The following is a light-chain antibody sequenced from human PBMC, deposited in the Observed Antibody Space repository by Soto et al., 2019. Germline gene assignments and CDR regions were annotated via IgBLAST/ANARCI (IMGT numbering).Light chain of an antibody. Sequence: SALTQPASVSDSPGQSITISCTGTSSDVGGSNFVSWYQQHPGKPPTLIIYDVANRPSGVSNRFSGSKSGSTASLIISRLQTEDEADYYCVSYTSSTTYVFGTGTKLTVL. CDR1: SSDVGGSNF. V-gene: IGLV2-14*03. CDR2: DVA. CDR3: VSYTSSTTYV. J-gene: IGLJ1*01.